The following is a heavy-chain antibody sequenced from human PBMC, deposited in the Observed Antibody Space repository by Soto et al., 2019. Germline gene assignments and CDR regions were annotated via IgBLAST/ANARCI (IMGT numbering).Heavy chain of an antibody. CDR1: GGSISSGGYS. V-gene: IGHV4-30-2*01. J-gene: IGHJ4*02. D-gene: IGHD1-26*01. CDR2: IYHSGST. CDR3: ARAWSSGIDY. Sequence: SETLSLTCAVSGGSISSGGYSWSWIRQPPGKGLEWIGYIYHSGSTYYNPSLKSRVTISVDRSKNQFSLKLSSVTAADTAVYYCARAWSSGIDYWGQGTLVTVSS.